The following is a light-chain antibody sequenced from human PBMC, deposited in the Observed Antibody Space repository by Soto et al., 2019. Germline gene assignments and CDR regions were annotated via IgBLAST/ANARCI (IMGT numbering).Light chain of an antibody. CDR3: SSYSSTTTLV. V-gene: IGLV2-14*01. J-gene: IGLJ3*02. CDR2: DVN. CDR1: SSDVGGYNY. Sequence: QSALTQPASVSGSPGQSITISCTGTSSDVGGYNYVSWYQQRPGKAPKLMIYDVNNRPSEVSNRFSASKSGNTASLTISGLQAEDEADYYCSSYSSTTTLVFGGGTKLTVL.